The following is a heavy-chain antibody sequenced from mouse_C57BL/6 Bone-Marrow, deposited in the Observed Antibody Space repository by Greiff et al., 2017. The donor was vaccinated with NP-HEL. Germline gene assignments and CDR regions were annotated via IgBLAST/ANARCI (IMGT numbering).Heavy chain of an antibody. V-gene: IGHV1-64*01. D-gene: IGHD2-4*01. Sequence: QVQLQQPGAELVKPGASVKLSCKASGYTFTSYWMHWVKQRPGQGLEWIGMIHPNSGSTNYNEKFKSKATLTVDKSSSTAYMQLSSLTSEDSAVYYCARKKSYDYERDFDVWGTGTTVTVSS. J-gene: IGHJ1*03. CDR2: IHPNSGST. CDR3: ARKKSYDYERDFDV. CDR1: GYTFTSYW.